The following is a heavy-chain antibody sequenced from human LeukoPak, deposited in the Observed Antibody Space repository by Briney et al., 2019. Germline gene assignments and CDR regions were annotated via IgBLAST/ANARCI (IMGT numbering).Heavy chain of an antibody. J-gene: IGHJ4*02. CDR3: ARGHFYDSNGYYY. CDR2: IYYSGST. V-gene: IGHV4-59*08. CDR1: GGSISSYY. Sequence: SETLSLTCTVSGGSISSYYWSWIRQPPGKGLEWIGYIYYSGSTNYNPSLKSRVTISVDTSRNQFSLKLSSVTAADTAVYYCARGHFYDSNGYYYWGQGTLVTVSS. D-gene: IGHD3-22*01.